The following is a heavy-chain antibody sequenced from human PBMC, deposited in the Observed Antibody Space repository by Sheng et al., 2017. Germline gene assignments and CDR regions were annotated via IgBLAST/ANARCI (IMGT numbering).Heavy chain of an antibody. CDR3: ARDRGAKDAFDI. CDR1: GGTFSSSYA. CDR2: IIPLFGIA. J-gene: IGHJ3*02. Sequence: QVQLVQSGAEVKKPGSSVKVSCKASGGTFSSSYAISWVRQAPGQGLEWMGVIIPLFGIANYAQKFQGRVTNTADESTSTAYMELSSLRSDDTAVYYCARDRGAKDAFDIWGQGTMVTVSS. D-gene: IGHD1-26*01. V-gene: IGHV1-69*13.